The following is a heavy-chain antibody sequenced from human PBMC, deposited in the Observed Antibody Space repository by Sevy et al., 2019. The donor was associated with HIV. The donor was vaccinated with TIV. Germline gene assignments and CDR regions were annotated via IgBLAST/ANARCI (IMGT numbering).Heavy chain of an antibody. V-gene: IGHV3-21*01. CDR2: ISGSGSYI. D-gene: IGHD2-15*01. Sequence: GGCLRLSCAASGFIFNDYNMNWVRQAPGKGLEWVSSISGSGSYIYYADSVQGRFTISRDNAKNSLYLQINSLRPEDTAVYYCVREAANIRYFDYWGQGTLVTVSS. J-gene: IGHJ4*02. CDR1: GFIFNDYN. CDR3: VREAANIRYFDY.